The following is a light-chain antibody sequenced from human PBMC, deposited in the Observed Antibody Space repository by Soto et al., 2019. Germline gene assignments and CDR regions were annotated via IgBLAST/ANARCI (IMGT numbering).Light chain of an antibody. J-gene: IGKJ5*01. CDR2: GTS. Sequence: EIVLTQSPSTLSWSPGERATLSCRASQSVNNYLAWYQQKPGQAPRLLISGTSSRATGIPDRFSGSGSGTDFTLTINRLEPQDFAVYYCQQYGGSPLITFGQGTRLEIK. CDR1: QSVNNY. V-gene: IGKV3-20*01. CDR3: QQYGGSPLIT.